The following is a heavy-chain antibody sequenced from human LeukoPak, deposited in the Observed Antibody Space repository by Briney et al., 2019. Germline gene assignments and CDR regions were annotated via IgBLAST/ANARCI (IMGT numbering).Heavy chain of an antibody. Sequence: GASVKVSCKASGYTFTGYYMHCVRQAPGQGLEWMGWINPNSGGTNFAQNFQGRVTMTRDTSISTAYMELSRLRSDDTAVYYCARDQGGYYSSSWVFDYWGQGTLVTVSS. D-gene: IGHD6-13*01. CDR1: GYTFTGYY. CDR3: ARDQGGYYSSSWVFDY. J-gene: IGHJ4*02. CDR2: INPNSGGT. V-gene: IGHV1-2*02.